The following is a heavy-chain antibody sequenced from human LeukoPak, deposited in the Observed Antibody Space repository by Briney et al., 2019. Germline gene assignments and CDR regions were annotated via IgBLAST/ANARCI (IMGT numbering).Heavy chain of an antibody. CDR1: GGSFSGYY. D-gene: IGHD2-15*01. Sequence: SETLSLTCAVSGGSFSGYYWTWIRQPPGKGLEWIGEINHSGSANYNPSLKSRVTISLDTSKNQFSLKLSSVTAADTAVYYCARRGAAAYWYFDLWGRGTLVTVSS. CDR2: INHSGSA. CDR3: ARRGAAAYWYFDL. V-gene: IGHV4-34*01. J-gene: IGHJ2*01.